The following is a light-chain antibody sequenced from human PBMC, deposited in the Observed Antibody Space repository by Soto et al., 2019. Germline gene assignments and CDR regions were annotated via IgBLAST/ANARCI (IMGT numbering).Light chain of an antibody. CDR3: QGFCSPPHYS. CDR1: QSVDSRF. Sequence: EIVLTQSPGILSLSPGERATLTCRASQSVDSRFLAWYQQKPGQAPRLLMYGSSTRATGIPDRFSGSGSGTDFTLTISRLDPEDFAVYYCQGFCSPPHYSFGQGTQLEIK. J-gene: IGKJ2*03. V-gene: IGKV3-20*01. CDR2: GSS.